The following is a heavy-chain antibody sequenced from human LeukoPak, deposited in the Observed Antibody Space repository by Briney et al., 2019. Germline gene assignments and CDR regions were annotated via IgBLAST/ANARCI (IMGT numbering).Heavy chain of an antibody. V-gene: IGHV3-21*01. CDR3: ARDSSCRGSCYTLDY. CDR1: GFTFSSYS. D-gene: IGHD2-15*01. CDR2: ISSSSSYI. J-gene: IGHJ4*02. Sequence: RAGGSLRLSCAASGFTFSSYSMNWVRQAPGKGLEWVSSISSSSSYIYYADSVKGRFTISRDNAKNSLYLQMNSLRAEDTAVYYCARDSSCRGSCYTLDYWGQGTLVTASS.